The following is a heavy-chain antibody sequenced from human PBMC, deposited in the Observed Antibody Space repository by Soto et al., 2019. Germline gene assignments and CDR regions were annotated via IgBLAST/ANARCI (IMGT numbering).Heavy chain of an antibody. Sequence: AXVKVSCKASGYTFTSFCMNWVRQTPGQGLEWMGIINPSGGSTSYAQKFQGRVTMTRDTSTSTVYMELSSLRSEDTAVYYCARDPNENYYSYMDVWGKGTTVTVSS. CDR3: ARDPNENYYSYMDV. CDR2: INPSGGST. V-gene: IGHV1-46*03. J-gene: IGHJ6*03. CDR1: GYTFTSFC.